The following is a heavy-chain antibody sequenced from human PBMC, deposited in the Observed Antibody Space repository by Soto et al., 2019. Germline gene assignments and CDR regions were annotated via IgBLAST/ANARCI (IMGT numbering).Heavy chain of an antibody. Sequence: QQQLQESGSGLVKPSQTLSLTCAVSGGSISSGGYSWSWIRQPPGKGLEWIGYIYHSGSTYYNPSLKIRVTITVDRSMNQSSLKLSSVPAADTAVYYCAGGIAARPLGYWGQGTLVTVSS. CDR1: GGSISSGGYS. D-gene: IGHD6-6*01. V-gene: IGHV4-30-2*01. J-gene: IGHJ4*02. CDR2: IYHSGST. CDR3: AGGIAARPLGY.